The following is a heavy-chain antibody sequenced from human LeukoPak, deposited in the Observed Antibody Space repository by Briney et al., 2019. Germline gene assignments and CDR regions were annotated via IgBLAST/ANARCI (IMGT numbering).Heavy chain of an antibody. V-gene: IGHV1-69-2*01. Sequence: ASVKISCKVSGYTFTDYYMHWVQQAPGKGLEWMGLVDPEDGETIYAEKFQGRVTITTDESTSTAYMELSSLRSEDTAVYYCARAGVNDYGGKSLAFDIWGQGTMVTVSS. J-gene: IGHJ3*02. D-gene: IGHD4-23*01. CDR3: ARAGVNDYGGKSLAFDI. CDR2: VDPEDGET. CDR1: GYTFTDYY.